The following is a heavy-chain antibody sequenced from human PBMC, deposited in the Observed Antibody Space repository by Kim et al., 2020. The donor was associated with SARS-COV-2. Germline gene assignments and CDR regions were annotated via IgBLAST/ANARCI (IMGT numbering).Heavy chain of an antibody. CDR3: AKGGAITH. CDR1: GFTFSSYV. V-gene: IGHV3-23*01. Sequence: GGSLRLSCAASGFTFSSYVMTWVRQAPGKGLEWVSGITGSGVYTSHADSVKGRFTISRDNSKNTLYLEMNSLRVEDTAVYYCAKGGAITHWGQGTLVTVSS. CDR2: ITGSGVYT. J-gene: IGHJ4*02. D-gene: IGHD1-26*01.